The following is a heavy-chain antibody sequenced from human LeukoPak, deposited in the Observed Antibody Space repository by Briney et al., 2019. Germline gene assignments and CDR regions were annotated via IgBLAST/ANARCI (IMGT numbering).Heavy chain of an antibody. D-gene: IGHD1-26*01. CDR3: ARDATTVDAFDI. CDR1: GGSISSGDYY. CDR2: IYYSGST. V-gene: IGHV4-30-4*01. J-gene: IGHJ3*02. Sequence: PSETLSLTCTVSGGSISSGDYYWSWIRQPPGKGLEWIGYIYYSGSTYYNPSLKSRVTISVDTSKNQFSLKLGSVTAADTAVYYCARDATTVDAFDIWGQGTMVTVSS.